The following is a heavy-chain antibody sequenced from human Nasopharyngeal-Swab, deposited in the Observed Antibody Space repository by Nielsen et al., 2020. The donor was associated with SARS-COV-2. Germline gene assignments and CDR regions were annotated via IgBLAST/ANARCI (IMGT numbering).Heavy chain of an antibody. V-gene: IGHV3-21*01. CDR3: GRQLRLGELSLYNEFDY. CDR2: ISGSGSYI. J-gene: IGHJ4*02. D-gene: IGHD3-16*02. CDR1: GLTFTNSW. Sequence: GESLKISCAASGLTFTNSWMSWVRQAPGKGLEWVSSISGSGSYIYYADSVKGRFAISRDNAKNSLYLQMNSLRVEDTAVYYCGRQLRLGELSLYNEFDYWGQGTLVTVSS.